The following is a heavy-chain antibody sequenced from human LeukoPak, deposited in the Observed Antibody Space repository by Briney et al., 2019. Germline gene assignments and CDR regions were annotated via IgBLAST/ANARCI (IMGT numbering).Heavy chain of an antibody. CDR3: AGPPQAGPFVY. J-gene: IGHJ4*02. CDR1: GFIFRDYW. Sequence: GGSLRLSCAGSGFIFRDYWLTWVRQAPGKGLEWVANINPDGSDKNYVDSLKGRFTIFRDNAKNLLFLQMNSLRVEDTAVYYCAGPPQAGPFVYWGQGTLVTVSS. CDR2: INPDGSDK. D-gene: IGHD6-19*01. V-gene: IGHV3-7*01.